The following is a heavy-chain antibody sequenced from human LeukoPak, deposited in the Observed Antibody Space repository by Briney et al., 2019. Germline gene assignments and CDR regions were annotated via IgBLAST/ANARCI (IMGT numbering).Heavy chain of an antibody. V-gene: IGHV3-7*01. D-gene: IGHD6-6*01. J-gene: IGHJ6*02. CDR2: IKQDGSEK. Sequence: GGSLRLSCAASGFTFSSYWMSWVRQAPGKGLEWVANIKQDGSEKYYVDSVKGRFTISRDNAKNSLYLQMNSLRAEDTAVYYCAREDSSSTYYYYYYYGMDVWGQGTTVTVSS. CDR3: AREDSSSTYYYYYYYGMDV. CDR1: GFTFSSYW.